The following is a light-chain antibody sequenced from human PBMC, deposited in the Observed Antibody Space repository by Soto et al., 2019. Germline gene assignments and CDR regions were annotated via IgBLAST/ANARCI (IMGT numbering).Light chain of an antibody. Sequence: QSALTRPASVSGSPGQSITISCTGTNSDIGAYNYVSWYQQHPGKAPKLMIYDVTNRPSGVSNRFSGSKSGNTASLTISGLQADDEADYYCSSYTTTNTLIFGGGTKLTVL. CDR2: DVT. CDR1: NSDIGAYNY. CDR3: SSYTTTNTLI. J-gene: IGLJ2*01. V-gene: IGLV2-14*01.